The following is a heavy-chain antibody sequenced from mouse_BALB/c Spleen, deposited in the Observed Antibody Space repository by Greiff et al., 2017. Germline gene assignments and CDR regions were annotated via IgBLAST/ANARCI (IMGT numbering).Heavy chain of an antibody. CDR1: GYTFTSYW. D-gene: IGHD2-4*01. J-gene: IGHJ2*01. CDR3: ARYDYDREGGVDY. V-gene: IGHV1-69*02. CDR2: IDPPDSET. Sequence: QVQLQQPGAELVKPGAPVKLSCKASGYTFTSYWMNWVKQRPGRGLEWIGRIDPPDSETHYNQKFKDKATLTVDKSSSTAYIQLSSLTSEDSAVYYCARYDYDREGGVDYWGQGTTLTVSS.